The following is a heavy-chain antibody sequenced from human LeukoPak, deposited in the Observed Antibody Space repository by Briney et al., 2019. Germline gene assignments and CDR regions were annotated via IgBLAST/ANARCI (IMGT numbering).Heavy chain of an antibody. V-gene: IGHV3-21*01. D-gene: IGHD1-14*01. J-gene: IGHJ6*03. CDR3: ARDRRARIRGDYYYYMDV. Sequence: GGSLRLSCAASGFTFSSYSMNWVRQAPGKGLEWVSSISSSSSYIYYADSVKGRFTISRDNAKNSLYLQMNSLRAEDTAVYYCARDRRARIRGDYYYYMDVWGKGTTVTVSS. CDR1: GFTFSSYS. CDR2: ISSSSSYI.